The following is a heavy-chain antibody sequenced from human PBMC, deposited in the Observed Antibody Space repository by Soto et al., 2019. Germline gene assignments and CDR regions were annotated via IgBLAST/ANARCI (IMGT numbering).Heavy chain of an antibody. D-gene: IGHD6-19*01. CDR2: INPHTGVT. Sequence: QVQLVQSGAEVKTPGASVKVSCETSGYTFTGYYIHWVRQAPGQGLEWMGWINPHTGVTNYAQNFQGWVTMTRDTSISTVYMEMTRLKSDDTAVYYCARESGGVAGTLDHWGQGTLVTVSS. CDR1: GYTFTGYY. CDR3: ARESGGVAGTLDH. V-gene: IGHV1-2*04. J-gene: IGHJ5*02.